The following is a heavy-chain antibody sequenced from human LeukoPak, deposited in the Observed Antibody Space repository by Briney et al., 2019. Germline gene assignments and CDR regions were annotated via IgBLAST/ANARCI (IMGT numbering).Heavy chain of an antibody. Sequence: ASVKVSCKTSGYTFTNYDINWVRQATGQGLEWMGWINPKSGRTGYAQKFQGRVTFTRNTSISTAYMELNNLRSDDTAVYYCARVYSSWQLNWFDPWGQGTLVTVSS. CDR2: INPKSGRT. CDR3: ARVYSSWQLNWFDP. J-gene: IGHJ5*02. V-gene: IGHV1-8*03. CDR1: GYTFTNYD. D-gene: IGHD6-6*01.